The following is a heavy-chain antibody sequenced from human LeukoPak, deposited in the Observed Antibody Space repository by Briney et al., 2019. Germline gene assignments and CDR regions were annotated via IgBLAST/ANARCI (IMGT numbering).Heavy chain of an antibody. CDR2: IQKDGSER. Sequence: GGSLRLSCAASGFNFSKYWMSWVRQAPGKGPEWVADIQKDGSERSYADSVKGRFSISRDNAKNSLFLQLNSVRVEDTAVYYCAKEFRRLAFYFDYWGQGTLVTVSS. CDR1: GFNFSKYW. D-gene: IGHD3-10*01. J-gene: IGHJ4*02. V-gene: IGHV3-7*01. CDR3: AKEFRRLAFYFDY.